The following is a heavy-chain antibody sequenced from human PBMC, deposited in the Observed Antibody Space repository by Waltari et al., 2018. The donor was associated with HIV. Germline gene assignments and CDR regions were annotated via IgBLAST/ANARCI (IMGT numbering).Heavy chain of an antibody. V-gene: IGHV1-69*01. CDR1: GGTFNRYS. CDR3: AREGFGNFNPGMDV. D-gene: IGHD3-10*01. CDR2: IIPMFGTA. J-gene: IGHJ6*02. Sequence: QVQLVQSGAEVKKPGSSVKVSCKASGGTFNRYSMSWVRQAPGQGREWMGGIIPMFGTANYAQKFQGRVTLTADESTSVVYMELSSLRSEDTAVYYCAREGFGNFNPGMDVWGQGTTVTVSS.